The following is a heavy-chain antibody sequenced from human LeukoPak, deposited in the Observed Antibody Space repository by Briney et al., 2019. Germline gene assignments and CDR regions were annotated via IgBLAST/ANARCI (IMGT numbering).Heavy chain of an antibody. D-gene: IGHD5-12*01. CDR2: INPNSGGT. Sequence: ASVKVSCKASGYTFTGYYMHWVRQAPGQGLEWMGWINPNSGGTNYAQKFQGRVTMTRDTSISTAYMELSRLRSDDTAVYYCARDRYSGYDFGDYYYMDVWGKGTTVTVSS. CDR1: GYTFTGYY. CDR3: ARDRYSGYDFGDYYYMDV. J-gene: IGHJ6*03. V-gene: IGHV1-2*02.